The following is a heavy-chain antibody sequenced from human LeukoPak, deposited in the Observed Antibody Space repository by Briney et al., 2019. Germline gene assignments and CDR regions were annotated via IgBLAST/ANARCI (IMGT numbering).Heavy chain of an antibody. CDR2: ISSSSSYI. CDR1: GFTFSSYS. J-gene: IGHJ4*02. CDR3: ARFALKTPPTD. V-gene: IGHV3-21*03. Sequence: PGGSLRLSCAASGFTFSSYSMNWVRHAPGKGLEWVSSISSSSSYIYYADSVKGRFTISRDNAKNSLYLQMNSLRAEDTAVYYCARFALKTPPTDWGQGTLVTVSS.